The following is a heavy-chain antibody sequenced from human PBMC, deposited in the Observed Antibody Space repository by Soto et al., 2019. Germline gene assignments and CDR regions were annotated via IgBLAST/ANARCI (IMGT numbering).Heavy chain of an antibody. CDR2: IWYDGSNK. CDR1: GFTFSSYG. Sequence: QVQLVESGGGVVQPGRSLRLSCAASGFTFSSYGMHWVRQAPGKGLEWVAVIWYDGSNKYYADSVKGRFTISRDNSKNTLYLQMNSLRAEDTAVYYCARDFFVPGDYGDYFDYWGQGTLVTVSS. J-gene: IGHJ4*02. V-gene: IGHV3-33*01. D-gene: IGHD4-17*01. CDR3: ARDFFVPGDYGDYFDY.